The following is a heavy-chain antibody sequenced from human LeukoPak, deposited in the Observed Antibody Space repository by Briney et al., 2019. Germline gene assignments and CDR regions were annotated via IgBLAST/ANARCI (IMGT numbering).Heavy chain of an antibody. CDR3: ARDNYGFDY. CDR2: ISYDGSNK. CDR1: GFTFSTYA. Sequence: GGSLRLSCAASGFTFSTYAMHWVRQAPGKGLEWVAVISYDGSNKYYADSVKGRFTISRDNFKNTLYLQMNSLRAEDTAVYYCARDNYGFDYWGQGTLVTVSS. V-gene: IGHV3-30-3*01. D-gene: IGHD3-10*01. J-gene: IGHJ4*02.